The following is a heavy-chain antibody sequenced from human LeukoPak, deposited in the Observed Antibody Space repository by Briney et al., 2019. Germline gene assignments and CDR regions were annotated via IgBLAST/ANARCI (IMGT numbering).Heavy chain of an antibody. CDR2: INAGNGST. D-gene: IGHD1-1*01. V-gene: IGHV1-3*01. J-gene: IGHJ4*02. CDR3: ARVNWNDVEVFDY. CDR1: GYTFTSYA. Sequence: ASVKVSCKASGYTFTSYAMHWVRQAPGQRLEWMGWINAGNGSTKYSQKFQGRVTITRDTSASTAYMELSSLRSEDTAVYYCARVNWNDVEVFDYWGQGTLVTVSS.